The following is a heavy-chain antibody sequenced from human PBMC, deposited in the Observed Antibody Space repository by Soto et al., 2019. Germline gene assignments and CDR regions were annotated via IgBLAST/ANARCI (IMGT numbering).Heavy chain of an antibody. CDR1: GLTFSNSW. Sequence: PGGSLRLSCAASGLTFSNSWMSWVRQAPGKGLEWVGRVKSTTDGGTTDYAPPVKGIFTISRDDSKNTLYLQMNSLKTEDTAVYYCTRGYSGYDLWRTWYYGMDVWGQGTTVTVSS. V-gene: IGHV3-15*01. CDR3: TRGYSGYDLWRTWYYGMDV. D-gene: IGHD5-12*01. CDR2: VKSTTDGGTT. J-gene: IGHJ6*02.